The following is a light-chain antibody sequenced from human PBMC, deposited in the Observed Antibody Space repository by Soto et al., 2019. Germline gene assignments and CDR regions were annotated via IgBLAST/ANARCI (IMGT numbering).Light chain of an antibody. Sequence: ETVLTQSPGTLSLSPGERATLSCRASQNVNTNYLTWYQQKPGQAPRLLIYAASSRATGIPDRFSGSGSGTKFTLTISRLEPEDFAVYFCQQYDGSRTFGTGTKVDIK. J-gene: IGKJ1*01. CDR3: QQYDGSRT. V-gene: IGKV3-20*01. CDR1: QNVNTNY. CDR2: AAS.